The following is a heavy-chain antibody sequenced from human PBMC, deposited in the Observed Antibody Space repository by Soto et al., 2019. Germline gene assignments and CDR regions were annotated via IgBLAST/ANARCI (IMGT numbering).Heavy chain of an antibody. V-gene: IGHV4-39*01. CDR3: SRQFQVVGSSLTDY. CDR1: GGSISSSGYY. Sequence: SETLSLTCSVSGGSISSSGYYWGWIRQPPGKGLAWIGIINYRGSTYYNPSLKSRLTISVDTSKNQFSLRLNSVTAADTAVYYWSRQFQVVGSSLTDYWGQGTLVTVAS. D-gene: IGHD1-26*01. J-gene: IGHJ4*02. CDR2: INYRGST.